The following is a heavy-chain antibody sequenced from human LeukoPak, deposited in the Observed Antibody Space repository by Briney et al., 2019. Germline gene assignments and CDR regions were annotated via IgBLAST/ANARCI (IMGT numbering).Heavy chain of an antibody. V-gene: IGHV4-34*01. CDR2: INHSGST. D-gene: IGHD6-19*01. CDR3: SGPPRCPSSGCSKRFDY. J-gene: IGHJ4*02. CDR1: GGSFSGYY. Sequence: PSETLSLTCAVYGGSFSGYYWSWIRQPPGKGLEWIGEINHSGSTNYNPSLKSRVTISVDTSKNQFSLKLSSVTATDRAVYYGSGPPRCPSSGCSKRFDYWGQGTLVTVSS.